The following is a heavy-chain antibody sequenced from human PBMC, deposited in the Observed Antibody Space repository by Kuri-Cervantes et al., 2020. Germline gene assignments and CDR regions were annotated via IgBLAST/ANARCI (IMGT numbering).Heavy chain of an antibody. J-gene: IGHJ6*02. CDR1: GFTFSSYG. Sequence: GESLKISCAASGFTFSSYGMHWVRQAPGKGLEWVSVIYSGGSTYYADSVKGRFTISRDNSKNTLYLQVNSLRAEDTAVYYCARDYYSSSWYDYYYYYGMDVWGQGTTVTVSS. V-gene: IGHV3-NL1*01. CDR2: IYSGGST. D-gene: IGHD6-13*01. CDR3: ARDYYSSSWYDYYYYYGMDV.